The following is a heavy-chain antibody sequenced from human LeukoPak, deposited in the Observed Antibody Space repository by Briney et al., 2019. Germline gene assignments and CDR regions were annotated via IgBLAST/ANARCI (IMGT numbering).Heavy chain of an antibody. V-gene: IGHV1-24*01. CDR3: AAGGLYDLLPY. CDR2: FDPGSGEI. CDR1: GHTLTDLT. Sequence: GASVKVSCKVSGHTLTDLTMHWVRQAPGKGLEWMGGFDPGSGEIIYAQKFHGRVTMNEDASTDTAYMELSSLKSEDTAVYYCAAGGLYDLLPYWGQGTLVTVSS. D-gene: IGHD3-3*01. J-gene: IGHJ4*02.